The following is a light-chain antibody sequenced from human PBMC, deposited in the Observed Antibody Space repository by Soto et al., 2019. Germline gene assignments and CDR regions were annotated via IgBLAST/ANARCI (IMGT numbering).Light chain of an antibody. J-gene: IGLJ1*01. Sequence: QSALTQPASVSGSPGQSITISCTGTSSNVGSYKLVSWYQQHPGKAPKLIIFEVNKRPSGVSNRFSGSKSGNAASLTISGRKVDDEADYYCCSSGGSPTYVFGTGTKLTVL. V-gene: IGLV2-23*02. CDR1: SSNVGSYKL. CDR3: CSSGGSPTYV. CDR2: EVN.